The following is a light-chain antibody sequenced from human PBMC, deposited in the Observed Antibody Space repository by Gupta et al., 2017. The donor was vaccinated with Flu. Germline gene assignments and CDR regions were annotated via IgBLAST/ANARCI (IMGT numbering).Light chain of an antibody. V-gene: IGLV3-21*02. CDR2: DDS. CDR3: QVWDSSTNQGV. J-gene: IGLJ3*02. Sequence: SKSMHWYQQKPGQAPVLVVYDDSDRPSGIPERFSGFNSGNTGTLITTLTISSVEAEDEADYYCQVWDSSTNQGVFGGGTKLTVL. CDR1: SKS.